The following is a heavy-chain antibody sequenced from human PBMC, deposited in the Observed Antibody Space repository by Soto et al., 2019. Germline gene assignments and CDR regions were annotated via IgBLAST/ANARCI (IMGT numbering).Heavy chain of an antibody. CDR3: ARQEGRYDSSGSIPPGAFDI. CDR2: IYYSGST. V-gene: IGHV4-39*01. CDR1: GGSISSSSYY. Sequence: SETLSLTCTVSGGSISSSSYYWGWIRQPPGTGLEWIGGIYYSGSTYYNPSLKSRVTISVDTSKNQFSLKLSSVTAADTAVYYCARQEGRYDSSGSIPPGAFDIWGQGTMVTVSS. D-gene: IGHD3-22*01. J-gene: IGHJ3*02.